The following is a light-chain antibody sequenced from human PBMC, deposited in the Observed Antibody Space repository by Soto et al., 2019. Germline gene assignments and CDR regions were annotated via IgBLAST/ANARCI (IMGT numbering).Light chain of an antibody. CDR1: QSVFYNSNNKHY. Sequence: DIVMTQSPDSLAVSLGERATINCKPSQSVFYNSNNKHYLAWYQHKPGQPPRLLISWASTRESGVTDRFSGSGFENDLPLTIRSLQPEDAAVYYCQQYDSTPLTFGGGTKVEIK. CDR2: WAS. V-gene: IGKV4-1*01. J-gene: IGKJ4*02. CDR3: QQYDSTPLT.